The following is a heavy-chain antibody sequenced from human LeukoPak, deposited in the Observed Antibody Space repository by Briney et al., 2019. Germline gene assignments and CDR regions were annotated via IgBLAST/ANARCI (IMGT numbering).Heavy chain of an antibody. CDR3: ARVSNYGDLYFDY. Sequence: PSGTLSLTCAVSGGSISSSNWWSWVRQPPGKGLEWIGEIYHSGSTSYNPSLKSRVTISVDKSKNQFSLKLSSVTAADTAVYYCARVSNYGDLYFDYWGQGTLVTVSS. CDR2: IYHSGST. J-gene: IGHJ4*02. D-gene: IGHD4-17*01. CDR1: GGSISSSNW. V-gene: IGHV4-4*02.